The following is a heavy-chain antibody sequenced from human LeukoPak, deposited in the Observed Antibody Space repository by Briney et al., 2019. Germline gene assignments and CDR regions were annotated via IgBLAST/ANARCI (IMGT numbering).Heavy chain of an antibody. V-gene: IGHV3-7*04. CDR2: IRHDGSDV. J-gene: IGHJ4*02. D-gene: IGHD3-10*01. CDR3: VRDGSGSDFSLDH. Sequence: GGSLRLSCVGSGFNFVNYYMSWVRQAPGKGLEWVADIRHDGSDVYNVDSVRGRFNISRDNAKNSVFLQMNSLKDEDTAVYYCVRDGSGSDFSLDHWGQGTLVTVSS. CDR1: GFNFVNYY.